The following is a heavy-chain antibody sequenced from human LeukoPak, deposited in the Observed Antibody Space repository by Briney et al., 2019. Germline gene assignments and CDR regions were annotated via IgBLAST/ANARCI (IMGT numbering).Heavy chain of an antibody. CDR3: TTGGRDY. CDR2: IKSKGDGETA. Sequence: GGSLRLSCAASGFTFTNAWMGWVRQAPGKGLEWVGRIKSKGDGETADYTPAVKGRFTISRDDSKNILYLQMNSLKIDDTAVYYCTTGGRDYWGQGTLVIVSS. V-gene: IGHV3-15*01. CDR1: GFTFTNAW. J-gene: IGHJ4*02.